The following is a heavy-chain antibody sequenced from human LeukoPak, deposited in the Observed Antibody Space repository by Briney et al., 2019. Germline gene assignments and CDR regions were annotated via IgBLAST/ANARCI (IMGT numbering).Heavy chain of an antibody. V-gene: IGHV1-2*02. CDR2: INPNSGGT. Sequence: ASVKVSCKASGYTFTGYYMHWVRQAPGQGLEWIGWINPNSGGTNYAQKFQGRVTMTRDTSISTAYMELSRLRSDDTAVYYCARDVYDSDYNWFDPWGQGTLVTVSS. CDR1: GYTFTGYY. J-gene: IGHJ5*02. D-gene: IGHD3-22*01. CDR3: ARDVYDSDYNWFDP.